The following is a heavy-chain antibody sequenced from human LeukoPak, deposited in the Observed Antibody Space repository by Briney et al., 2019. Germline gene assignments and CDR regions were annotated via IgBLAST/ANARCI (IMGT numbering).Heavy chain of an antibody. V-gene: IGHV3-23*01. Sequence: PGGSLRLSCAASGFTFSSYAMSWVRQAPGKGLEWVSAISGSGGSTYYADSVKGRFTISRDNSKNTLYLQMNSLRAEDTAVYYCTNSPTYYYDSSGLSVTTGYFDYWGQGTLVTVSS. D-gene: IGHD3-22*01. CDR2: ISGSGGST. CDR3: TNSPTYYYDSSGLSVTTGYFDY. J-gene: IGHJ4*02. CDR1: GFTFSSYA.